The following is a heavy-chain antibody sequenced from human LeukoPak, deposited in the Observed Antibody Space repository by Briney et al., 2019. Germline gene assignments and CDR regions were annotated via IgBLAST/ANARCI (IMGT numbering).Heavy chain of an antibody. V-gene: IGHV4-34*01. CDR2: INHSGST. CDR1: GFTFSSYS. Sequence: GSLRLSCAGSGFTFSSYSMNWIRQPPGKGMEWIGEINHSGSTNYNPSLKSRVTISVDTSKNQFSLKLSSVTAADTAVYYCARTSIYYDSSGYRSWGQGTLVTVSS. J-gene: IGHJ5*02. D-gene: IGHD3-22*01. CDR3: ARTSIYYDSSGYRS.